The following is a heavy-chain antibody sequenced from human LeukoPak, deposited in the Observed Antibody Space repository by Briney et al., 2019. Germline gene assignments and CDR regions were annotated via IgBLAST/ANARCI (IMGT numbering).Heavy chain of an antibody. D-gene: IGHD2-15*01. CDR1: GGSVSTYY. Sequence: KPSETLSLTFTVSGGSVSTYYWNWIRQPPGKGLEWIGYIYYSGSTNYNPSLKSRLTISVDTSNNQFSLKLSSVTAADTAVYYCASTSGYCSGGNCYSAFDYWGQGTVFTLSS. CDR2: IYYSGST. V-gene: IGHV4-59*02. J-gene: IGHJ4*02. CDR3: ASTSGYCSGGNCYSAFDY.